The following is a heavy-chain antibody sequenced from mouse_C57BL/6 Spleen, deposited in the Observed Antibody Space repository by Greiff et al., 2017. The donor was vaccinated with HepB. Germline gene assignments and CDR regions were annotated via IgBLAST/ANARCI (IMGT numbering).Heavy chain of an antibody. D-gene: IGHD4-1*01. J-gene: IGHJ2*01. CDR1: GYTFTDYN. Sequence: EVQLQQSGPELVKPGASVKMSCKASGYTFTDYNMHWVKQSHGKSLEWIGYINPNNGGTSYNQKFKGKATLTVNKSSSTDYMELRSLTSEDSAVYYCARWNWDLYFDYWGQGTTLTVSS. V-gene: IGHV1-22*01. CDR2: INPNNGGT. CDR3: ARWNWDLYFDY.